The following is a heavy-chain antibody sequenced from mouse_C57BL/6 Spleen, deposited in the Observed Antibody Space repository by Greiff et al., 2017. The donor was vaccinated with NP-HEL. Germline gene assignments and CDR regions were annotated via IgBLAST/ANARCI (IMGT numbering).Heavy chain of an antibody. CDR3: APTIVTTRYYFDY. J-gene: IGHJ2*01. CDR2: IDPSDSYT. Sequence: QVQLKQPGAELVRPGTSVKLSCKASGYTFTSYWMHWVKQRPGQGLEWIGVIDPSDSYTNYNQKFKGKATLTVDTSSSTAYMQLSSLTSEDSAVYYCAPTIVTTRYYFDYWGQGTTLTVSS. V-gene: IGHV1-59*01. CDR1: GYTFTSYW. D-gene: IGHD2-5*01.